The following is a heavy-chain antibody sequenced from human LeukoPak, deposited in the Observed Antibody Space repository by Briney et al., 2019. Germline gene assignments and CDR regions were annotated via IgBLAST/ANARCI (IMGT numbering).Heavy chain of an antibody. J-gene: IGHJ4*02. Sequence: GGSLRLSCAASGLTFSSYSMNWVRQAPGKGLEWVSSISSSSSYIYYADSVKGRFTISRDNAKNSLYLQMNSLRAEDTAVYYCARDNEAVAGTDYWGQGTLVTVSS. CDR3: ARDNEAVAGTDY. V-gene: IGHV3-21*01. CDR2: ISSSSSYI. D-gene: IGHD6-19*01. CDR1: GLTFSSYS.